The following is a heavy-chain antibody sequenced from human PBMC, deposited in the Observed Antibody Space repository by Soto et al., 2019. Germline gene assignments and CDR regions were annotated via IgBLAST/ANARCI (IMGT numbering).Heavy chain of an antibody. D-gene: IGHD7-27*01. J-gene: IGHJ4*02. CDR2: LDHSGCR. Sequence: SATLFAMCTVSDASVSCSYWSGVRRPPGCGLEWIGCLDHSGCRKYNHSCKSRVTISVDTSKNQFSVKLSSVTAADTAVYYCARVWGLDYIDSWGQGTRVT. CDR1: DASVSCSY. V-gene: IGHV4-59*02. CDR3: ARVWGLDYIDS.